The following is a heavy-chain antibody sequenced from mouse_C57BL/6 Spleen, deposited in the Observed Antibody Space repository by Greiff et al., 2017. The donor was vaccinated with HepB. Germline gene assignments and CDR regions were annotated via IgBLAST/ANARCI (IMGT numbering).Heavy chain of an antibody. CDR3: ARASTVVANWYFDV. V-gene: IGHV1-39*01. J-gene: IGHJ1*03. CDR2: INPNYGTT. CDR1: GYSFTDYN. Sequence: EVQLQQSGPELVKPGASVKISCKASGYSFTDYNMNWVKQSNGKSLEWIGVINPNYGTTSYNQKFKGKATLTVDQSSSTAYMQLNRLTSEDSAVYYCARASTVVANWYFDVWGTGTTVTVSS. D-gene: IGHD1-1*01.